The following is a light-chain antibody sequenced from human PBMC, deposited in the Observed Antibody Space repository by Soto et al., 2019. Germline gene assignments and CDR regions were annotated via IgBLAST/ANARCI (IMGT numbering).Light chain of an antibody. CDR1: SSDVGAYTY. V-gene: IGLV2-14*01. CDR2: EVS. CDR3: SSYTTSNTLV. J-gene: IGLJ2*01. Sequence: QSALTQPASVSGSPGPSITISCTGTSSDVGAYTYVSWYQQHPGKAPKLMIFEVSYRPSGASNRFSGSKSGNTASLTISGLQAEEEADYYCSSYTTSNTLVFCGGTTLTVL.